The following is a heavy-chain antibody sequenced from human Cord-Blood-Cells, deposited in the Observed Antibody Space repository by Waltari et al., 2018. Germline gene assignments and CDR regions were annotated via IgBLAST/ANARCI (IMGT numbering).Heavy chain of an antibody. CDR3: ARHNGESGYDDY. D-gene: IGHD5-12*01. J-gene: IGHJ4*02. V-gene: IGHV4-39*01. Sequence: QLQLQESGPGLVKPSETLSLTCTVSGGSISSSSYYWGWIRQPPGKGLEWIGSIYYSGGTYYNPSLKRRVTISVDTSKNQFSLKLSSVTAADTAVYYCARHNGESGYDDYWGQGTLVTVSS. CDR2: IYYSGGT. CDR1: GGSISSSSYY.